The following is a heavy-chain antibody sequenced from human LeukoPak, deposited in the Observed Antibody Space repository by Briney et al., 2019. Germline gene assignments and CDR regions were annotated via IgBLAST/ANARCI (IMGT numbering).Heavy chain of an antibody. CDR2: ISWDSDSV. V-gene: IGHV3-9*01. J-gene: IGHJ4*02. CDR1: GFNIDDYG. Sequence: GRSLRLSCAASGFNIDDYGMYWVRQAPGKGLEWVSGISWDSDSVGYADSVKGRFTISRDNANNSLYLQMNSLRAEDTALYYCAKDQTRWLQSYYSDCWGQGTLVTVSS. D-gene: IGHD5-24*01. CDR3: AKDQTRWLQSYYSDC.